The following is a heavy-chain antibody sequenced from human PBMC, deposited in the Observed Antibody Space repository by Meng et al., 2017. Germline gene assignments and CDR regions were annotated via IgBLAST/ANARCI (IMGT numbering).Heavy chain of an antibody. D-gene: IGHD2-8*02. V-gene: IGHV4-4*07. CDR1: GGSFSGYY. CDR2: IYTSGNT. J-gene: IGHJ4*02. CDR3: ARDLVMCGEWAFDY. Sequence: SETLSLTCAVYGGSFSGYYWSWIRQPAGKGLEWIGRIYTSGNTNYNPSLKSRVTMSVDTSRNQFSLNLSSVTAADTAVYYCARDLVMCGEWAFDYWGQGKLVTVSS.